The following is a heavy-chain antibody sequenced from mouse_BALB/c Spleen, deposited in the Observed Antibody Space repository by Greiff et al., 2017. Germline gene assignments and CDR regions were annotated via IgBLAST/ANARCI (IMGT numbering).Heavy chain of an antibody. V-gene: IGHV2-9*02. J-gene: IGHJ3*01. CDR2: IWAGGST. D-gene: IGHD2-4*01. CDR1: GFSLTSYG. Sequence: VMLVESGPGLVAPSQSLSITCTVSGFSLTSYGVHWVRQPPGKGLEWLGVIWAGGSTNYNSALMSRLSISKDNSKSQVFLKMNSLQTDDTAMYYCAREEASTMITTEAYWGQGTLVTVSA. CDR3: AREEASTMITTEAY.